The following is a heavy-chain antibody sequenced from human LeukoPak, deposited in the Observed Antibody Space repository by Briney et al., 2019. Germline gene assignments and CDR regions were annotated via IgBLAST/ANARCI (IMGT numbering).Heavy chain of an antibody. D-gene: IGHD2-2*03. Sequence: PGGSLRLSCAASGFTFSAYAMNWVRQAPGKGLEWVSVISGSGSRTYYADSVKGRFTISRDNSKNTLYLQMNSLRAGDTAVYYCAKGKVSGYGRGYFDYWGQGTLVTVSS. CDR1: GFTFSAYA. V-gene: IGHV3-23*01. J-gene: IGHJ4*02. CDR3: AKGKVSGYGRGYFDY. CDR2: ISGSGSRT.